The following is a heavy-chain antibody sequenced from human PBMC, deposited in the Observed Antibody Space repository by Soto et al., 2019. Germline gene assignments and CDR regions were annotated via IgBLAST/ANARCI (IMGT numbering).Heavy chain of an antibody. V-gene: IGHV1-58*01. CDR2: IVVGSGNT. Sequence: ASVKISCTASGFTFTSSAVQRVRQARGQRLEWIGWIVVGSGNTNYAQKFQERVTITRDMSTSTAYMELSSLRSEDTAVYYCAADRWLNWNYHLDYYYYGMDVWGQGTTVTVSS. D-gene: IGHD1-7*01. CDR1: GFTFTSSA. J-gene: IGHJ6*02. CDR3: AADRWLNWNYHLDYYYYGMDV.